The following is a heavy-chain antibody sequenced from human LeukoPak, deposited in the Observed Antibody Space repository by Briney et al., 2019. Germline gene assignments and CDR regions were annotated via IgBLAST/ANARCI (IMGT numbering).Heavy chain of an antibody. CDR3: ARRESGSYYSPTDYFDY. CDR1: GGSISSHY. Sequence: SETLSLTCTVSGGSISSHYWSWIRQPPGEGLEWIGYIYYSGSTNYNPSLKSRVTISVDTSKNQFSLKLSSVTAADTAVYYCARRESGSYYSPTDYFDYWGQGTLVTVSS. J-gene: IGHJ4*02. CDR2: IYYSGST. D-gene: IGHD1-26*01. V-gene: IGHV4-59*11.